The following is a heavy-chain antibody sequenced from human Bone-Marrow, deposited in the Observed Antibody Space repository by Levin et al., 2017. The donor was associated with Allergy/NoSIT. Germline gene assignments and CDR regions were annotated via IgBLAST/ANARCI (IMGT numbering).Heavy chain of an antibody. CDR1: GFTFSSYA. D-gene: IGHD2-2*01. CDR3: AKDVCSSTSCLYYFDY. CDR2: ISGSGGST. Sequence: PGGSLRLSCAASGFTFSSYAMSWVRQAPGKGLEWVSAISGSGGSTYYADSVKGRFTISRDNSKNTLYLQMNSLRAEDTAVYYCAKDVCSSTSCLYYFDYWGQGTLVTVSS. V-gene: IGHV3-23*01. J-gene: IGHJ4*02.